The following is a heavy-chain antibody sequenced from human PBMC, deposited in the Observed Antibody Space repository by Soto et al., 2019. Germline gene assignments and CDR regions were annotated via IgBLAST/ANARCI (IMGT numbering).Heavy chain of an antibody. CDR3: ARVATARPPHFDY. CDR2: ITPIFGTA. D-gene: IGHD6-6*01. CDR1: GGTFSSYA. Sequence: QVQLVQSGAEVKKPGPSVKVSCKASGGTFSSYAISWVRQAPGQALEWMGGITPIFGTAIYAQKFQGRVTIIADESTSTAYMELSSLRSEDTAVYYCARVATARPPHFDYWGQGTLVTVSS. J-gene: IGHJ4*02. V-gene: IGHV1-69*01.